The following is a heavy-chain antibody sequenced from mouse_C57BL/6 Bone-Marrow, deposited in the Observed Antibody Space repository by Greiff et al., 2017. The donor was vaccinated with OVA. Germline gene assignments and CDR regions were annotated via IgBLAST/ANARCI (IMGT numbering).Heavy chain of an antibody. Sequence: QVQLKQSGAELVMPGASVKLSCKASGYTFTSYWMHWVKQRPGQGLEWIGEIDPSDSYTNYNQKFKGKSTLTVDKSSSTAYMQLSSLTSEDSAVYYCARRRNDYDEAWFAYWGQGTLVTVSA. CDR2: IDPSDSYT. D-gene: IGHD2-4*01. V-gene: IGHV1-69*01. J-gene: IGHJ3*01. CDR1: GYTFTSYW. CDR3: ARRRNDYDEAWFAY.